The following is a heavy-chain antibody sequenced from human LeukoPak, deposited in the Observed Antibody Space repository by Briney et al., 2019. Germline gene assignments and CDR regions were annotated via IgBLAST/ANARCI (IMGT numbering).Heavy chain of an antibody. CDR1: GYTFTGYY. CDR3: ARGLRSNRGMATIFERLSGSEDY. CDR2: INPNSGGT. J-gene: IGHJ4*02. Sequence: ASVKLSCKASGYTFTGYYMHWVRQAPGQGLEWMGRINPNSGGTNYAQKFQGRVTMTRDTSTSTVYMELSSLRSEDTAVYYCARGLRSNRGMATIFERLSGSEDYWGQGTLVTVSS. V-gene: IGHV1-2*06. D-gene: IGHD5-24*01.